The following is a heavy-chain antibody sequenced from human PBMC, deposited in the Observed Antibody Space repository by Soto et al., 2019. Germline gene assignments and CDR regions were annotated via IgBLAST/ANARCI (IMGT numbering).Heavy chain of an antibody. V-gene: IGHV2-5*02. CDR2: IYWDDDK. Sequence: QITLKESGPTLVKPTQTLTLTCTFSGFSLSTTGVGVGWIRQPPGKALEWLALIYWDDDKRYSPSLKSRLTITKDTSKNQVVLTMTRMDPLDTATYYCAHSDYIRHLDSWGQGTMVTVSS. CDR3: AHSDYIRHLDS. J-gene: IGHJ4*02. CDR1: GFSLSTTGVG. D-gene: IGHD4-17*01.